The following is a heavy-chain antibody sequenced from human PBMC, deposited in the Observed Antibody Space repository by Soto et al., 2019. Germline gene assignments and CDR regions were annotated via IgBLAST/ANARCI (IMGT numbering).Heavy chain of an antibody. CDR1: GFTFGDYA. CDR2: IRSKAYSGTS. Sequence: GGSLRLSCTASGFTFGDYAMSWFRQAPGKGLEWVGFIRSKAYSGTSEYATSVKGRFTMSRDDSKNIAYLQRNSLKTEDTAVYYCSRDRSGITMIRGVADYWGQGTLVTVSS. V-gene: IGHV3-49*03. CDR3: SRDRSGITMIRGVADY. J-gene: IGHJ4*02. D-gene: IGHD3-10*01.